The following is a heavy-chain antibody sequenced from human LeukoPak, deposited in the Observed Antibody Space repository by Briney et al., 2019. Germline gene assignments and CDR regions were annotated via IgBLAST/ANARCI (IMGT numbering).Heavy chain of an antibody. CDR2: INPNSGGT. CDR3: ARTYSSSWYTPYYFDY. CDR1: GYTFTSYG. D-gene: IGHD6-13*01. Sequence: ASVKVSCTASGYTFTSYGISWVRQAPGQGLEWMGRINPNSGGTNYAQKFQGRVTMTRDTSISTAYMELSRLRSDDTAVYYCARTYSSSWYTPYYFDYWGQGTLVTVSS. V-gene: IGHV1-2*06. J-gene: IGHJ4*02.